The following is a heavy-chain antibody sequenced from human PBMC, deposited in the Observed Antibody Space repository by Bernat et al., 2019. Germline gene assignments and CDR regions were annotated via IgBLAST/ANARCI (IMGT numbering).Heavy chain of an antibody. CDR1: GSTVSSNY. Sequence: EVQLVESGGGLVQPGGSLRLSCAASGSTVSSNYMSWVRQAPGKGLEWVSIVYSDGSTYYADSVKGRFTSSRDNSKNTVFLQMSSLRVDDMAVYYCARQDDFWSGFVVWGQGTLVTVSS. D-gene: IGHD3-3*01. CDR2: VYSDGST. CDR3: ARQDDFWSGFVV. V-gene: IGHV3-66*04. J-gene: IGHJ5*02.